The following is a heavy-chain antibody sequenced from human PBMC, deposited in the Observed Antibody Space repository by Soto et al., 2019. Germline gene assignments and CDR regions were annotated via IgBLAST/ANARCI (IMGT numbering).Heavy chain of an antibody. CDR3: ARGGAGRYFDCLLLKFDP. V-gene: IGHV4-61*08. Sequence: SETLYLTCTVSGGSISSGDYYWSWIRQPPGKGLEWIGYIYYSGSTNYNHSLKSQVTISVDTSKNQFSLKLSSVTAADTAVYYCARGGAGRYFDCLLLKFDPWGQGTLVTVSS. D-gene: IGHD3-9*01. CDR1: GGSISSGDYY. CDR2: IYYSGST. J-gene: IGHJ5*02.